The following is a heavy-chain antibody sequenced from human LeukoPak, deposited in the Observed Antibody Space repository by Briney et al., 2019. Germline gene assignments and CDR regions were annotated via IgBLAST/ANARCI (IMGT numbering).Heavy chain of an antibody. CDR1: GYTFTSYG. J-gene: IGHJ4*02. D-gene: IGHD3-22*01. CDR2: LSADNGNT. CDR3: GRDRYSYGYYGSMGY. Sequence: GASVKVSCKASGYTFTSYGISWVRQAPGQGLEWMGWLSADNGNTNYAQKLQGRVTMTTDTSTSTAYMELRSLRSNDTAVYYCGRDRYSYGYYGSMGYWGQGTLVTVSS. V-gene: IGHV1-18*01.